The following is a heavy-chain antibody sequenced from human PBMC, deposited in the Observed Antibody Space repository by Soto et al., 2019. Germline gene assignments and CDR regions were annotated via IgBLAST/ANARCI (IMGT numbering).Heavy chain of an antibody. D-gene: IGHD3-3*01. J-gene: IGHJ6*02. Sequence: AAVKVSCKSSGYTFTGYYMHWVRQAPGQGLEWMGWINPNSGGTNYAQKFQGWVTMTRDTSISTAYMELSRLRSDDTAVYYCARGARIREEWLLPRSYYYYGLDLWCPVTTPTVS. V-gene: IGHV1-2*04. CDR1: GYTFTGYY. CDR3: ARGARIREEWLLPRSYYYYGLDL. CDR2: INPNSGGT.